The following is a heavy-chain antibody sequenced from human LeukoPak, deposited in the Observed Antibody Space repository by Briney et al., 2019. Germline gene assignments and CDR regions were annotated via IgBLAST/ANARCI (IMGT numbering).Heavy chain of an antibody. CDR3: AKDTTPPKAGFDP. Sequence: QLGGSLRLSCAASGFTFSSYGMHWARQAPGKGLEWVAFIRYDGSNKYYADSVKGRFTISRDNSKNTLYLQMNSLRAEDTAVYYCAKDTTPPKAGFDPWGQGTLVTVSS. J-gene: IGHJ5*02. V-gene: IGHV3-30*02. CDR2: IRYDGSNK. CDR1: GFTFSSYG. D-gene: IGHD1-14*01.